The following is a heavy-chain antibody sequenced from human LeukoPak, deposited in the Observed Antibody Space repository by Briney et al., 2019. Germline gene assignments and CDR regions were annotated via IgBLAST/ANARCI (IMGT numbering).Heavy chain of an antibody. V-gene: IGHV3-48*03. J-gene: IGHJ2*01. CDR3: ARGYPPPYYDSSLIPRGGWHHWYFDL. CDR1: GFTFSSYE. D-gene: IGHD3-22*01. Sequence: PGGSLRLSCAASGFTFSSYEMNWVRQAPGKGLEWVSYISSSGSTIYYADSVKGRFTISRDNAKNSLYLQMNSLRAEDTAIYYCARGYPPPYYDSSLIPRGGWHHWYFDLWGRGTLVTVSS. CDR2: ISSSGSTI.